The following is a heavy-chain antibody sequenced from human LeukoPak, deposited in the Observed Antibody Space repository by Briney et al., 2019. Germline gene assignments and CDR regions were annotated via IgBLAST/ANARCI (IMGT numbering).Heavy chain of an antibody. CDR3: AKESSRTYYDFWSGYYTSLDY. Sequence: PGGSLRLSCAASGFTFSSHWMHWARQTPGKGLMWVSRINRDGSTTSNADSVKGRFTISRDNAKNTLYLQMNSLRAEDTAVYYCAKESSRTYYDFWSGYYTSLDYWGQGTLVTVSS. J-gene: IGHJ4*02. V-gene: IGHV3-74*01. CDR1: GFTFSSHW. D-gene: IGHD3-3*01. CDR2: INRDGSTT.